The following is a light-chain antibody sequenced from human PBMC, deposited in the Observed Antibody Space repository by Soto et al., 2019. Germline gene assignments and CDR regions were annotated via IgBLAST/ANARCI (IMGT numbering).Light chain of an antibody. Sequence: EIVLTQSPGTLSLSPGERATLSCRASQTISSNNLAWYQHKPGQAPRLLIYSASSRATGIPDRISGSGSGTDFTLTISRLEPEDFAVYHCQQYGDSPLTFGGGTKVDIK. J-gene: IGKJ4*01. CDR3: QQYGDSPLT. CDR1: QTISSNN. CDR2: SAS. V-gene: IGKV3-20*01.